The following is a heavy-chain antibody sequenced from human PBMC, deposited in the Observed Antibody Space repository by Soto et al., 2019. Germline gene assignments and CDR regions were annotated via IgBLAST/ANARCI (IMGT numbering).Heavy chain of an antibody. V-gene: IGHV3-30*18. J-gene: IGHJ6*02. CDR1: GFTFNSYG. CDR3: AKDRAKFGNYYGMDV. D-gene: IGHD3-16*01. Sequence: GGSLRLSCAASGFTFNSYGMHWVRQAPGKGLQWVAVISYDVYDKYYVDSVKGRFTISRDNSKNTLYLQMDSLRAEDAGVYYCAKDRAKFGNYYGMDVWGQGTTVTVSS. CDR2: ISYDVYDK.